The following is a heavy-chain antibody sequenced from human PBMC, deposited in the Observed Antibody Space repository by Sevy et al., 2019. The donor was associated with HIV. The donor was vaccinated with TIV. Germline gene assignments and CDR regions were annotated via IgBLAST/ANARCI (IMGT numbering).Heavy chain of an antibody. CDR1: GFAFSNYYA. V-gene: IGHV3-30-3*01. J-gene: IGHJ6*02. Sequence: GGSLRLSCAASGFAFSNYYAMHWVRQAPGKGLEWVALISYDGSDTYYAGSGKGRFTVYRDNFKNTLFLQMNSLTTEDTAVYYCARPRANYVDHYFFYAMDVWGQGTTVTVSS. CDR3: ARPRANYVDHYFFYAMDV. CDR2: ISYDGSDT. D-gene: IGHD4-17*01.